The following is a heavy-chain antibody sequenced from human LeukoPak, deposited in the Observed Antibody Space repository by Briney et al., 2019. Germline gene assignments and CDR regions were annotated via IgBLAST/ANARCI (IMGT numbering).Heavy chain of an antibody. D-gene: IGHD3-10*01. Sequence: GGSLSLSCAAPGFTFSHFAMSWVRQAPGKGPHFVSTISGSGNKTYDADSVKGRFTISRDNSKNTLYLQMTGLRAEDTAVYYCAKLKRVGIAPFDDWGQGTLVTVSS. V-gene: IGHV3-23*01. CDR3: AKLKRVGIAPFDD. CDR1: GFTFSHFA. J-gene: IGHJ4*02. CDR2: ISGSGNKT.